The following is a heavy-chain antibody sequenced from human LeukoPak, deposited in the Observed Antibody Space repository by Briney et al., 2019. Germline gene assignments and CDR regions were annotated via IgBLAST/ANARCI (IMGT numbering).Heavy chain of an antibody. CDR1: GYTFTGYY. V-gene: IGHV1-2*02. CDR3: AIRKGFLVGFDP. J-gene: IGHJ5*02. CDR2: INPNGGGT. Sequence: GASVKVSCKASGYTFTGYYMHWVRQAPGQGLEWMGWINPNGGGTNYAQKFQGRVTMTRDTSISTAYMELSRLRSDDTAVYYCAIRKGFLVGFDPWGQGTLDTVSS. D-gene: IGHD2-15*01.